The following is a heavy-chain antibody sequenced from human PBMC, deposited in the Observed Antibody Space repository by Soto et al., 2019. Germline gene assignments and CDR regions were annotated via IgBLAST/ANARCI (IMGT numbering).Heavy chain of an antibody. Sequence: GGSLRLSCAASGFTFSNAWMNWVRQAPGKGLEWVGRIKSKTDGGTTDYAAPVKGRFTISRDDSKNTLYLQMNSLKTEDTAVYYCTTPNYDILTGYYIEGDYFDYWGQGTLVTV. CDR3: TTPNYDILTGYYIEGDYFDY. D-gene: IGHD3-9*01. CDR1: GFTFSNAW. V-gene: IGHV3-15*07. J-gene: IGHJ4*02. CDR2: IKSKTDGGTT.